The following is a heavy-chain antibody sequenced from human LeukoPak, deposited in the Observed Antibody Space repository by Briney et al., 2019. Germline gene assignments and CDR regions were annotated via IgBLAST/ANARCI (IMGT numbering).Heavy chain of an antibody. D-gene: IGHD3-16*01. CDR1: GFTFSSYA. V-gene: IGHV3-23*01. CDR2: ISGSGGST. Sequence: PGGSLRLSCAASGFTFSSYAMSWVRQAPGKGLEWVSAISGSGGSTYYADSVKGRFTISRDNSKNTLYLQMNSLRAEDTAVYYCAKGSLEYYDYVWGSYAGFDYWGQGTLVTVS. CDR3: AKGSLEYYDYVWGSYAGFDY. J-gene: IGHJ4*02.